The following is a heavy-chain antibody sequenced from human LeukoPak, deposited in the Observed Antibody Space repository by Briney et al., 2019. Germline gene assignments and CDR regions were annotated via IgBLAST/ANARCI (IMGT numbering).Heavy chain of an antibody. CDR2: IYPGYSDT. J-gene: IGHJ4*02. Sequence: GESLQISCKGSGYSFTSYWIGWARPLPGKGLEWMGIIYPGYSDTRYSPSFQGQVTISADKSISTAYLQWSSLKAPDPAMYYCARFRGAMVRGVIMEGYYFDYWGQGTLVTVSS. V-gene: IGHV5-51*01. CDR1: GYSFTSYW. D-gene: IGHD3-10*01. CDR3: ARFRGAMVRGVIMEGYYFDY.